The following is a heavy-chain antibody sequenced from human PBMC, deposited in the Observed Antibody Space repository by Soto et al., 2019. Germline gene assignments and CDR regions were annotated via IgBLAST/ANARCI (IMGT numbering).Heavy chain of an antibody. CDR3: TKSGGLGSYYNPYHDY. D-gene: IGHD3-10*01. Sequence: EVQLVESGGGMVQPGRSLRLSCVASGFAFGEYAMHWVRQAPGQGLEWVSGVSWNSDTIGYADSVKGRFAISRDNATNSVYLQMNSLRPEDTALYFCTKSGGLGSYYNPYHDYWGQGTRVTVSS. V-gene: IGHV3-9*01. CDR1: GFAFGEYA. CDR2: VSWNSDTI. J-gene: IGHJ4*02.